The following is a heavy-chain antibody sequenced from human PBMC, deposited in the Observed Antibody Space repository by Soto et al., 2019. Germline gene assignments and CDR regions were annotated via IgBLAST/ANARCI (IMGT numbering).Heavy chain of an antibody. CDR3: ARDRFGTAMDGFDY. CDR2: IYYSGST. D-gene: IGHD5-18*01. Sequence: LSLTCTVSGGSISSYYWSWIRQPPGKGLEWIGYIYYSGSTNYNPSLKSRVTISVDTSKNQFSLKLSSVTAADTAVYYCARDRFGTAMDGFDYWGQGTLVTVSS. J-gene: IGHJ4*02. CDR1: GGSISSYY. V-gene: IGHV4-59*01.